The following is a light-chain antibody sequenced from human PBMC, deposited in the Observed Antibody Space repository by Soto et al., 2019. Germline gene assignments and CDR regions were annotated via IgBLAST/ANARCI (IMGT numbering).Light chain of an antibody. CDR1: QSVTSTH. CDR2: DAS. J-gene: IGKJ1*01. V-gene: IGKV3-20*01. Sequence: EIVLTQSPGTLSLSPGERATLSCRASQSVTSTHLAWYQQKPGQAPRLLIYDASTRATGIPDRFSGSGSGRCFALTISRLEPEDFAVYCCQQFDGSRWTVGPGTKVDIK. CDR3: QQFDGSRWT.